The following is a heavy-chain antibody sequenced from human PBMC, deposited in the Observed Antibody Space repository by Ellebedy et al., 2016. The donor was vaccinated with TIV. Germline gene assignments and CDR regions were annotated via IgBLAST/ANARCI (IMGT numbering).Heavy chain of an antibody. J-gene: IGHJ4*02. CDR2: ISHTGTRT. Sequence: GESLKISCAASGFTFNSYAMSWVRQAPGKGLEWVSTISHTGTRTYYANSVDGRFIISRDISKRTLYLQMSSLRAEDTAVYYCAKGRGGGSDSSAPRYYFDSWGLGTLVTVSS. V-gene: IGHV3-23*01. CDR1: GFTFNSYA. CDR3: AKGRGGGSDSSAPRYYFDS. D-gene: IGHD6-19*01.